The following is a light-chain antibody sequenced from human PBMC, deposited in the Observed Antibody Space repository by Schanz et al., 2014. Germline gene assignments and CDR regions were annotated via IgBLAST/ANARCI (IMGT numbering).Light chain of an antibody. V-gene: IGLV2-14*03. CDR1: SSDIGNYDY. CDR3: SSYSSSNTYV. J-gene: IGLJ1*01. CDR2: DVG. Sequence: QSALTQPASVSGSPGQSITISCTGTSSDIGNYDYVSWYRQHPGKAPKLIIYDVGDRPSGVSNRFSGSKSGNTASLTISGLQAEDEADYYCSSYSSSNTYVFGTGTKLTVL.